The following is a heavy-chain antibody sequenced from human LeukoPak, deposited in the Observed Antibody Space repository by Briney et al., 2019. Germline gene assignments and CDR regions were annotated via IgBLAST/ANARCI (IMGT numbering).Heavy chain of an antibody. V-gene: IGHV3-53*01. Sequence: PGGSLRLSCAASGFTVSSNYMSWVRQAPGKGLEWVSVIYSGGSTYYADSVKGRFTISRDNSKNTLYLQMNSLRAEDTAVYYCARRGIAERHYYYYYMDVWGKGTTVTISS. CDR1: GFTVSSNY. CDR2: IYSGGST. CDR3: ARRGIAERHYYYYYMDV. J-gene: IGHJ6*03. D-gene: IGHD6-13*01.